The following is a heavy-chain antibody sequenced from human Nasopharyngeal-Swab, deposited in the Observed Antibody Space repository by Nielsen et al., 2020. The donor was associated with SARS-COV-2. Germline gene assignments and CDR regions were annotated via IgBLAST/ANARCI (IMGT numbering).Heavy chain of an antibody. D-gene: IGHD3-9*01. CDR1: GFTFSSYG. CDR3: ARDASYYDILTGYYKSYYYYGMDV. J-gene: IGHJ6*02. Sequence: LSLTCAASGFTFSSYGMHWVRQAPGKGLEWVAVISYDGSNKYYADSVKGRFTISRDNSKNTLYLQMNSLRAEDTAVYYCARDASYYDILTGYYKSYYYYGMDVWGQGTTVTVSS. V-gene: IGHV3-30*03. CDR2: ISYDGSNK.